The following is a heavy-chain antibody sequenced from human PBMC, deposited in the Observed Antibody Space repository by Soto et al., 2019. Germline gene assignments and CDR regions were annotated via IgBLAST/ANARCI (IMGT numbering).Heavy chain of an antibody. Sequence: QVQLQESGPGLVKPSQTLSLTCTVSGGSISSGDYYWSWIRQLPGKGLEWIGYIYYSGSTYYNPSLKSRVTISVDTSKNQFSLRLSSVTAADTAVYYCARDSRHSYDSSGFHRAVDYWGQGTLVTVSS. CDR1: GGSISSGDYY. V-gene: IGHV4-31*03. CDR2: IYYSGST. D-gene: IGHD3-22*01. J-gene: IGHJ4*02. CDR3: ARDSRHSYDSSGFHRAVDY.